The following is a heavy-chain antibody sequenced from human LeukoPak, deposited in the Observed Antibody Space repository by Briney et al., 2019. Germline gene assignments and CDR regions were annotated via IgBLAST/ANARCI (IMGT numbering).Heavy chain of an antibody. CDR3: ARGGELSAWFDP. V-gene: IGHV1-8*03. J-gene: IGHJ5*02. Sequence: GASVKVSCKASGYTLTSYDINWVRQATGQGLEWMGWMNPNSGNTGHAQKFQGRVTITRNTSISTAYMELSSLRSEDTAVYSCARGGELSAWFDPWGQGTLVTVSS. CDR2: MNPNSGNT. D-gene: IGHD1-26*01. CDR1: GYTLTSYD.